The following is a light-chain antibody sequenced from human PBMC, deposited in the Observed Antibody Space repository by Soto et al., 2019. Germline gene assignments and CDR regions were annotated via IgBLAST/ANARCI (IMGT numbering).Light chain of an antibody. CDR1: NFGSNS. CDR3: QVWDRTTDHV. CDR2: DNS. Sequence: SYELTQPPSVSVAPGQTASIPCGGNNFGSNSVHWYQQKPGQAPVLLVYDNSARPSGIPERFSGCNSGSTATLTISRVEAGDEADYYCQVWDRTTDHVFGTGTKVTVL. V-gene: IGLV3-21*02. J-gene: IGLJ1*01.